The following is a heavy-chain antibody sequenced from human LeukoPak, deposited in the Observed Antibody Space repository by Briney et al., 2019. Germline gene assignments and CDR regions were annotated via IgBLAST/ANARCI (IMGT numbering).Heavy chain of an antibody. CDR3: AKDPRRMARLITFGGGRPYYFDY. V-gene: IGHV3-30*18. J-gene: IGHJ4*02. CDR2: ISYDGSNK. CDR1: GFTFSSYW. Sequence: GGSLRLSCAASGFTFSSYWMSWVRQAPGKWLEWVAVISYDGSNKYYADSVKGRFTISRDNSKNTLYLQMNSLRAEDTAVYYCAKDPRRMARLITFGGGRPYYFDYWGQGTLVTVSS. D-gene: IGHD3-16*01.